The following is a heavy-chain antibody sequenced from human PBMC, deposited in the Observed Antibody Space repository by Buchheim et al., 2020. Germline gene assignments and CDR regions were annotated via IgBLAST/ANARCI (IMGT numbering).Heavy chain of an antibody. V-gene: IGHV3-30*04. Sequence: QVQLVESGGGVVQPGRSLRLSCAASGFTFSSYAMHWVRQAPGKGLEWVAVISYDGSNKYYADSVKGRFTISRDNSKNTLYLQMNSLRAEDTAVYYCARSLWFREFDWYFDLWGRGTL. D-gene: IGHD3-10*01. CDR1: GFTFSSYA. CDR2: ISYDGSNK. J-gene: IGHJ2*01. CDR3: ARSLWFREFDWYFDL.